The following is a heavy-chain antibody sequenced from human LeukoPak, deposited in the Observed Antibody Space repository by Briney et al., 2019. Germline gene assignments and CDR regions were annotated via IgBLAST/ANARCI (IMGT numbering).Heavy chain of an antibody. CDR2: IIPILGIA. Sequence: SVKVSCKASGGTFSSYTISWVRQAPGQGLESMGRIIPILGIANYAQKIQGRVTITADKSTSTAYMELSSLRSEDTAVYYCAKDGITIFGVVVPFDYWGQGTLVTVSS. J-gene: IGHJ4*02. V-gene: IGHV1-69*04. CDR3: AKDGITIFGVVVPFDY. CDR1: GGTFSSYT. D-gene: IGHD3-3*01.